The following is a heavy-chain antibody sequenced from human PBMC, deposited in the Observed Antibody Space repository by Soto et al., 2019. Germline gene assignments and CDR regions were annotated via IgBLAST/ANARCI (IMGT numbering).Heavy chain of an antibody. CDR2: ISYDGSDK. CDR3: TKVPRPVTVFGLFDS. J-gene: IGHJ4*02. D-gene: IGHD3-3*01. CDR1: GFTFSSYG. V-gene: IGHV3-30*18. Sequence: GSLRLSCAASGFTFSSYGMHWVRQAPGKGLEWVAVISYDGSDKYYADSVKGRFTVSRDNSKNTLYLQMNSLKAEDTAVYYCTKVPRPVTVFGLFDSWGQGALVTVSS.